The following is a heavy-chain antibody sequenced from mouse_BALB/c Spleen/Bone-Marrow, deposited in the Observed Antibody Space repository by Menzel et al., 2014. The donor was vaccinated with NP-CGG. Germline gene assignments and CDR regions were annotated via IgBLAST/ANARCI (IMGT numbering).Heavy chain of an antibody. J-gene: IGHJ4*01. CDR3: ASRGDYSYAMDY. CDR2: IYPGDTDI. V-gene: IGHV1-80*01. CDR1: GYAFSNYW. Sequence: ESGAELVRPGSSVKISCKASGYAFSNYWMNWVKQRPGQGLEWIGQIYPGDTDIHYNGKFKGKATLTADKSSSTAYMQLSSLTSEDSAVYFCASRGDYSYAMDYWGQGTSVTVSS. D-gene: IGHD1-1*01.